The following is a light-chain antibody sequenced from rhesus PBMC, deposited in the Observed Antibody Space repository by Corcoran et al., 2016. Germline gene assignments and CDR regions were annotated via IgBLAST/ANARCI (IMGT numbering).Light chain of an antibody. CDR2: KAS. CDR1: QGLGTW. CDR3: QQCNSPPWT. Sequence: DIQMTQSPSSLSASVGERVTITCRASQGLGTWLAWYQVKPGKAPKLLLYKASSLQGGVPSRFIGSGCGTYFTLTSRGRQPEDFSTYYCQQCNSPPWTFGQGTKVEI. J-gene: IGKJ1*01. V-gene: IGKV1-21*01.